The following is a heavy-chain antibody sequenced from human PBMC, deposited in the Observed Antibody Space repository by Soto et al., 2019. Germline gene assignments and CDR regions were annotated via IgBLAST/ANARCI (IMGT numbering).Heavy chain of an antibody. D-gene: IGHD6-13*01. V-gene: IGHV4-59*08. Sequence: SETLSLTCTVSGGSISSYFWTWIRQPPGKGLEWIGYTYYSGSTNYNPSLKSRVTISVDTSKNQFSLKLSSVTAADTAVYYCASGYSSSWYNWFDPWGQGTLVTVS. CDR1: GGSISSYF. CDR3: ASGYSSSWYNWFDP. CDR2: TYYSGST. J-gene: IGHJ5*02.